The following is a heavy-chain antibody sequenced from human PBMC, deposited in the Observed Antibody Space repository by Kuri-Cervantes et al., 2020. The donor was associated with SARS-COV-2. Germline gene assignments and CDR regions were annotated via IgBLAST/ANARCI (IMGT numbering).Heavy chain of an antibody. J-gene: IGHJ4*02. V-gene: IGHV4-59*01. CDR1: GGSFSGYY. D-gene: IGHD3-16*01. CDR2: IHYSGST. CDR3: ASSPGGSLPGAHYFDY. Sequence: SQTLSLTCAVYGGSFSGYYWSWIRQPPGKGLEWIGYIHYSGSTNYNPSLKSRVTISVDTSKNQFSLRLSSVTAADTAVYYCASSPGGSLPGAHYFDYWGQGTLVTVSS.